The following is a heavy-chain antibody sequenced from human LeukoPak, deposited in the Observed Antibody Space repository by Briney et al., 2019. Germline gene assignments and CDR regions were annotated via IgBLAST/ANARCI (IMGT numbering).Heavy chain of an antibody. Sequence: PGGSLRLSCAASGFTFSSYGMHWVRQAPGKGLEWVAIIWYDGSNYSYADSVKGRFTISRDNSKNTLYLQMNSLRAEDTAVYYCARDTSRDGYNLDCWGQGTLVTVSS. D-gene: IGHD5-24*01. V-gene: IGHV3-33*01. CDR3: ARDTSRDGYNLDC. CDR2: IWYDGSNY. J-gene: IGHJ4*02. CDR1: GFTFSSYG.